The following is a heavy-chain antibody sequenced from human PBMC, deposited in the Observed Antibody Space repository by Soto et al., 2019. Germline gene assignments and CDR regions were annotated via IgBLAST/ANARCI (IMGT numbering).Heavy chain of an antibody. Sequence: GGALRLSCAASGFTFSIYAMSWVRHAPGKGLEWVSAISGSGGSTYYADSVKGRFTISRDNSKNTLYLQMNSLRAEDTAVYYCAKRYCSGGSCYWDNWFDPWGQGTLVTVSS. V-gene: IGHV3-23*01. J-gene: IGHJ5*02. CDR2: ISGSGGST. D-gene: IGHD2-15*01. CDR3: AKRYCSGGSCYWDNWFDP. CDR1: GFTFSIYA.